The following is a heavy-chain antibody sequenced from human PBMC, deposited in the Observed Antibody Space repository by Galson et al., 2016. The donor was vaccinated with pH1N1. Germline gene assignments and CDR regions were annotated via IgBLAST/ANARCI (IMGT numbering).Heavy chain of an antibody. D-gene: IGHD3-16*01. Sequence: SVKVSCKASGYTFTNYAMNWVRQAPGQGLEWMGWINTNTGNPKYVQGFTGRFVFSLDTSVRTAYLQISGLKAEDTAVYYCARDGDWRLNVGELFGGRYQYYGMDVWGQGTTVTVSS. CDR1: GYTFTNYA. J-gene: IGHJ6*02. CDR3: ARDGDWRLNVGELFGGRYQYYGMDV. V-gene: IGHV7-4-1*02. CDR2: INTNTGNP.